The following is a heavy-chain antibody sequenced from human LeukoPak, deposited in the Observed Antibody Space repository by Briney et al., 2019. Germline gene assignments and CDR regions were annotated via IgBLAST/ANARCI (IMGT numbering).Heavy chain of an antibody. CDR1: GFTFSTYS. J-gene: IGHJ3*02. V-gene: IGHV3-48*02. CDR3: ARVGIYYYDSSGSTFAFDI. Sequence: GGSLRLSCAASGFTFSTYSMNWVRQAPGKGPEWVSYISSSSSLIFYADSVRGRFTVSRDNAKNSLYLQMNSLRDEDTAVYYCARVGIYYYDSSGSTFAFDIWGQGTMVTVSS. D-gene: IGHD3-22*01. CDR2: ISSSSSLI.